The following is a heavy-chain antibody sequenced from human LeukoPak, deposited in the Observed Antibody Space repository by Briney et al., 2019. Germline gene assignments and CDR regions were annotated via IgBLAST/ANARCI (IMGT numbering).Heavy chain of an antibody. Sequence: GGSLRLSCAASGFTFSSYWMSWVRQAPGKGLEWVANIKQDGSEKYYVDSVKGRFTISRDNAKKSLYLQMNSLRPDDTAVYYCARALADNRGYYLGFDYWGQGTLVTVSS. V-gene: IGHV3-7*01. D-gene: IGHD3-22*01. CDR2: IKQDGSEK. CDR1: GFTFSSYW. CDR3: ARALADNRGYYLGFDY. J-gene: IGHJ4*02.